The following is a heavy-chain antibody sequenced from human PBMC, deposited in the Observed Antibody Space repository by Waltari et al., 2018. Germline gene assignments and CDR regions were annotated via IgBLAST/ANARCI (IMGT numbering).Heavy chain of an antibody. V-gene: IGHV1-24*01. CDR2: FGPENAAN. D-gene: IGHD3-22*01. CDR1: GYTRPELS. Sequence: QVQLVQSGAEVKKPGASVKVSCQVSGYTRPELSIHWVRQAPGHGMEWMGGFGPENAANIYAWKFRGRVTLTEDTCTDTAYLVRSGRRSEDTAVYSCAAEAPGGYYFDYWGQGTLVTVSS. CDR3: AAEAPGGYYFDY. J-gene: IGHJ4*02.